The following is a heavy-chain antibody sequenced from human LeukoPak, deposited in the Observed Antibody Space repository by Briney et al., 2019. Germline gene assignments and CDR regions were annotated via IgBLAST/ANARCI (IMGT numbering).Heavy chain of an antibody. J-gene: IGHJ4*02. D-gene: IGHD3-3*01. CDR3: ASISEVWSGYYTVHHDY. CDR2: INPSGGST. Sequence: ASVKVSCKASGYTFTSYYMHWVRQAPGQGLEWMGIINPSGGSTSYAQKFQGRVTMTRDTSTSTVYMELSSLRSEDTAVYYCASISEVWSGYYTVHHDYWGQGILVTVSS. V-gene: IGHV1-46*01. CDR1: GYTFTSYY.